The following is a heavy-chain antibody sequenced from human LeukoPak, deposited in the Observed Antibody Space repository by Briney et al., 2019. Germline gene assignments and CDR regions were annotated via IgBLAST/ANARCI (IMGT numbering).Heavy chain of an antibody. CDR3: ARVLLGMSAFDL. J-gene: IGHJ3*01. CDR1: GFTFSSRDW. V-gene: IGHV3-7*04. D-gene: IGHD3-9*01. CDR2: IKQDGSEK. Sequence: PGGSLRLSCVASGFTFSSRDWMTWVRQAPGKGLEWVANIKQDGSEKNYVDSVKGRFTISRDNAKNSVDLQMNSLRVEDTAVYYCARVLLGMSAFDLWGQGTMVSVSS.